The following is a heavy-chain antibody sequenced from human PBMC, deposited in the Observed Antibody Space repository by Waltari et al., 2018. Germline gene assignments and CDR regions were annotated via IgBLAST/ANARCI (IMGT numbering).Heavy chain of an antibody. CDR1: GYTLTELS. V-gene: IGHV1-24*01. Sequence: QVQLVQSGAAVKKPGASVKVSCKVSGYTLTELSMHWVRQAPGKGLEWMGGFDPEDGETIYAQKFQGRVTMTEDTSTDTAYMELSSLRSEDTAVYYCATGGYSSSVGWATYGMDVWGQGTTVTVSS. CDR3: ATGGYSSSVGWATYGMDV. J-gene: IGHJ6*02. CDR2: FDPEDGET. D-gene: IGHD6-6*01.